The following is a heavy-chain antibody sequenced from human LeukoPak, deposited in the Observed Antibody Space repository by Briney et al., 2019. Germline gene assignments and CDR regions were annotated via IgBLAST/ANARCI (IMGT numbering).Heavy chain of an antibody. CDR3: ARDAGVVPHYSDY. Sequence: ASVKISCTASGYTFTINHIHWVRQAPGQGLEWMGWISAYNGNTNYAQKLQGRVTMTTDTSTSTAYMELRSLRSDDTAVYYCARDAGVVPHYSDYWGQGTLVTVSS. CDR1: GYTFTINH. J-gene: IGHJ4*02. V-gene: IGHV1-18*04. D-gene: IGHD3-3*01. CDR2: ISAYNGNT.